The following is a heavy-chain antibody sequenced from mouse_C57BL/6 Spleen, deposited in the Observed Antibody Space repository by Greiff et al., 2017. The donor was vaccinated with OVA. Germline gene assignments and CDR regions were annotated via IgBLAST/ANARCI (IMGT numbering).Heavy chain of an antibody. D-gene: IGHD1-1*01. Sequence: QVQLQQSGPELVKPGASVKISCKASGYAFSSSWMNWVKQRPGTGLEWIGRIYPGDGDTNYNGKFKGKATLTADKSSSTAYMQLSSLTSEDSAVYFCARYGYYGSSYDWYFDVWGTGTTVTVSS. V-gene: IGHV1-82*01. CDR2: IYPGDGDT. J-gene: IGHJ1*03. CDR1: GYAFSSSW. CDR3: ARYGYYGSSYDWYFDV.